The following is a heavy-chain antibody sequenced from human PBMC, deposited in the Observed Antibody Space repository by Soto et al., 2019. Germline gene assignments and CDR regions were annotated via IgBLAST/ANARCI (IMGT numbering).Heavy chain of an antibody. Sequence: QVQLQESGPGLVKPSQTLSLTCTVSGGSISSGGYYWSWIRQHPGKGLEWIGYIYYSGSTYYNPSLKSRVTISVDTSKNQFSLKLSSVTAADTAVYYCARVRTPYGSGSYYAYYFDYWGQGTLVTVSS. CDR2: IYYSGST. CDR3: ARVRTPYGSGSYYAYYFDY. D-gene: IGHD3-10*01. CDR1: GGSISSGGYY. V-gene: IGHV4-31*03. J-gene: IGHJ4*02.